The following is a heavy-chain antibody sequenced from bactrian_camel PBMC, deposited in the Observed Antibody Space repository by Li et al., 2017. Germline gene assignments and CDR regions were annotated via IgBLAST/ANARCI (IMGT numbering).Heavy chain of an antibody. D-gene: IGHD3*01. V-gene: IGHV3S53*01. Sequence: HVQLVESGGGLVRAGGSLRLSCSASADALMYMAWFRQAPGQKREAVAAIDDDGRTAYLSSVEGRFTISKDKSKGIMYLQMNGLKPEDTAMYYCAAAPKGSRRWVGYAWKCQGQGTQVTVS. CDR2: IDDDGRT. CDR1: ADALMY. J-gene: IGHJ4*01.